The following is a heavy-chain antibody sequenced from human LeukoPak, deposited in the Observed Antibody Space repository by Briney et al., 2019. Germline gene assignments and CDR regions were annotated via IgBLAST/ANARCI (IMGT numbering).Heavy chain of an antibody. CDR2: ITSSGSTM. Sequence: GGSLRLSCAASGFTFSSYDMNWVRQAPGKGREWVSYITSSGSTMYYADSVKGRFTISRDNAKNSLYLQMNSLRAEDTAVYYCARVEGYGSGSYSQDYWGQGTLVTVSS. CDR1: GFTFSSYD. CDR3: ARVEGYGSGSYSQDY. D-gene: IGHD3-10*01. V-gene: IGHV3-48*03. J-gene: IGHJ4*02.